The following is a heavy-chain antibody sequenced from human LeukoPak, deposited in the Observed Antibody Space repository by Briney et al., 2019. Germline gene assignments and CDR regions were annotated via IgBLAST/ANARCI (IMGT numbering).Heavy chain of an antibody. V-gene: IGHV4-31*03. D-gene: IGHD3-16*02. Sequence: PSQTLSLTCTVSGGSISSGGYYWSWIRQHPGKGLEWIGYIYYSGSTYYNPSLKRRVTISVDTSKNQFSLKLSSVTAADTAVYYCARGRSYDYVWGSYRLVPYFDYWGQGTLVTVSS. CDR1: GGSISSGGYY. CDR3: ARGRSYDYVWGSYRLVPYFDY. CDR2: IYYSGST. J-gene: IGHJ4*02.